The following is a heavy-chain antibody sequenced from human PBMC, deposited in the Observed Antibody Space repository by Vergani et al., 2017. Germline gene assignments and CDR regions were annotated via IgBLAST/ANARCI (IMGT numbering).Heavy chain of an antibody. Sequence: QVQLVQSGAEVKKPGSSVKVSCKASGGTFSSYAISWVRQAPGQGLEWMGGIIPIFGTANYAQKFQGRVTITADESTSTAYMELSSLRSEDTAVYYCARDPGLSYYGSGSYYNLWGQGTLVTVSS. D-gene: IGHD3-10*01. CDR3: ARDPGLSYYGSGSYYNL. CDR2: IIPIFGTA. CDR1: GGTFSSYA. V-gene: IGHV1-69*01. J-gene: IGHJ5*02.